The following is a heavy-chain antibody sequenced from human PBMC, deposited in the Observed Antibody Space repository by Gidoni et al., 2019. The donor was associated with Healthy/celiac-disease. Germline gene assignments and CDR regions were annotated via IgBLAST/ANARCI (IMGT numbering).Heavy chain of an antibody. J-gene: IGHJ4*02. Sequence: ERQLVESGGGLVQPGGSLRLSCAASGFTFSSYAMHWVRQAPGKGLEYVSAISSNGGSTYYANSVKGRFTISRDNSKNTLYLQMGSLRAEDMAVYYCARGSGYDSGATLDYWGQGTLVTVSS. CDR1: GFTFSSYA. D-gene: IGHD5-12*01. CDR2: ISSNGGST. V-gene: IGHV3-64*01. CDR3: ARGSGYDSGATLDY.